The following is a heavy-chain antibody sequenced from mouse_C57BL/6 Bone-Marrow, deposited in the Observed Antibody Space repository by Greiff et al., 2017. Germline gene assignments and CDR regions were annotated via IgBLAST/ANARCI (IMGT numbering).Heavy chain of an antibody. J-gene: IGHJ3*01. D-gene: IGHD2-3*01. V-gene: IGHV5-16*01. CDR3: ASVDGYYAAWFAY. CDR1: GFTFSDYY. CDR2: INYDGSST. Sequence: EVLLVESEGGLVQPGSSMKLSCTASGFTFSDYYMAWVRQVPDKGLEWVATINYDGSSTYYLDSLKGRFIISRDNAKNILYLQMSSLKSEDTATYYCASVDGYYAAWFAYWGQGTTVTVSA.